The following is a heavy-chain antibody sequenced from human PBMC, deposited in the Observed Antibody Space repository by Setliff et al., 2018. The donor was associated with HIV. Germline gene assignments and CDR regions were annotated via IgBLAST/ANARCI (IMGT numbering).Heavy chain of an antibody. Sequence: PSETLSLTCTVSSGSVGSSSYYWAWIRQPPGKGLEWIGSIYYTGNTKYNPSLESRVTLSIDTSENQFSLRLASVTAADTAIYYCARDDSIVLVPAITRGDGFDFWGQGRMVTVSS. CDR1: SGSVGSSSYY. CDR3: ARDDSIVLVPAITRGDGFDF. V-gene: IGHV4-39*07. J-gene: IGHJ3*01. D-gene: IGHD2-2*01. CDR2: IYYTGNT.